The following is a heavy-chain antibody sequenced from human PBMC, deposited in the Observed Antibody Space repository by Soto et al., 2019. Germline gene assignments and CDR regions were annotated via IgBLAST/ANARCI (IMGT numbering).Heavy chain of an antibody. CDR2: INPNSGGT. J-gene: IGHJ6*02. D-gene: IGHD2-15*01. Sequence: ASVKVSCKASGYTFTGYYMHWVRQAPGQGLEWMGWINPNSGGTNYAQKFQGRVTMTRDTSISTAYMELSRLRSDDTAVYYCASGHTASRIYYYYYYGMDVWGQGTTVTVSS. CDR1: GYTFTGYY. V-gene: IGHV1-2*02. CDR3: ASGHTASRIYYYYYYGMDV.